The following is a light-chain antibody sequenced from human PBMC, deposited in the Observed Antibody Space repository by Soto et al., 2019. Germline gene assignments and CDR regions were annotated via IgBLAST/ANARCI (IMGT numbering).Light chain of an antibody. J-gene: IGLJ1*01. Sequence: ALTQPASVSGSPSQSTTISCTGTSSDVGGYNYVFWYQQHPGKAPKLMIYDVSNRPSGVSNRFSGSKSGDTASLTISGLQAEDEADYYCTSYTTSNTYVFGNGTKVTVL. V-gene: IGLV2-14*01. CDR3: TSYTTSNTYV. CDR2: DVS. CDR1: SSDVGGYNY.